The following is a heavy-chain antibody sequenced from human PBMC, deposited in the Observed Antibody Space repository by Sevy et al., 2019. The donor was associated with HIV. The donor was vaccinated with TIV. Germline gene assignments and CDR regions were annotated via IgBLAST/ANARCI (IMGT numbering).Heavy chain of an antibody. CDR3: ARMADYFDTSGYYPLKY. V-gene: IGHV1-2*02. J-gene: IGHJ4*02. D-gene: IGHD3-22*01. Sequence: ASVKVSYKASGYTFTGYYVHWLRQAPGQGLEWMGWINPKTGGTYFAKKFQDRVTMTTGTSITTAYLELSGLRFDDTAVYYCARMADYFDTSGYYPLKYWGQGTLVTVSS. CDR2: INPKTGGT. CDR1: GYTFTGYY.